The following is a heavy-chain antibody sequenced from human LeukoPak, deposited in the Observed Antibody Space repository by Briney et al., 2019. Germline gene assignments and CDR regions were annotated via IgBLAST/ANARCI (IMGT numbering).Heavy chain of an antibody. CDR1: GGSISSYY. CDR3: AGSVDTAMVGY. D-gene: IGHD5-18*01. CDR2: IYYSGST. V-gene: IGHV4-59*01. J-gene: IGHJ4*02. Sequence: SETLSPTCTVPGGSISSYYWSWIRQSPGKGLEWIGYIYYSGSTNYNPSLKSRVTISVDTSKNQFSLKLSSVTAADTAVYYCAGSVDTAMVGYWGQGTLVTVSS.